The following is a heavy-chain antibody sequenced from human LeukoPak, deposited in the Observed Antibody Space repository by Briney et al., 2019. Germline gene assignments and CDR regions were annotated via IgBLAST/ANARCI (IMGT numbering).Heavy chain of an antibody. V-gene: IGHV3-21*01. J-gene: IGHJ4*02. Sequence: GGSLRLSCAASEFTFSRYGMNWVRQAPGKGLEWVSSISSSSSYIYYADSVKGRFTISRDNAKNSLYLQMNSLGAEDTAVYYCARDIDNYGDYIPYWGQGTLVTVSS. CDR3: ARDIDNYGDYIPY. CDR2: ISSSSSYI. CDR1: EFTFSRYG. D-gene: IGHD4-17*01.